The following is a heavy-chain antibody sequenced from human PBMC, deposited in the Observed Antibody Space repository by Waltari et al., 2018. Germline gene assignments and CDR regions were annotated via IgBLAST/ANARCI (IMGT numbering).Heavy chain of an antibody. V-gene: IGHV4-59*02. CDR1: GGSVTGYY. CDR3: AREIYGGNSRPYDY. Sequence: QVQLQASGPGLVKPSETLSLTCTVSGGSVTGYYWSWIRQPPGKGLEWIGHIYYSGNTDYNPSLKSRVTISVDTSRNQFSLNLSSVTAADTAVYYCAREIYGGNSRPYDYWGQGTLVTVSS. D-gene: IGHD2-15*01. CDR2: IYYSGNT. J-gene: IGHJ4*02.